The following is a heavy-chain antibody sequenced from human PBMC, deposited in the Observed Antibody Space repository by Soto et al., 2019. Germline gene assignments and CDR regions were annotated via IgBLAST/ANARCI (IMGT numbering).Heavy chain of an antibody. J-gene: IGHJ4*02. Sequence: QNTLNESGPTLVKPTQTLTLTCTFSGLSLSTRDVGVGWIRQPPGEALEWLGVVYWDDDKTYSPSLKSRLTITKDTSKNQVVLRMTKMAPVDTATYYCSHCRGGVASFWGQGTLVTVSS. CDR3: SHCRGGVASF. CDR1: GLSLSTRDVG. D-gene: IGHD2-2*01. V-gene: IGHV2-5*02. CDR2: VYWDDDK.